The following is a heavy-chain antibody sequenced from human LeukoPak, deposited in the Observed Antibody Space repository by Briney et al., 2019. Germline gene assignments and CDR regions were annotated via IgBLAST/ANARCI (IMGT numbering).Heavy chain of an antibody. Sequence: GGSLRLSCAASGFSFSDHYMSWIRQAPGKGLEWVSYISSSGSTIYYADSVKGRFTISRDNAKNSLYLQMNSLRAEDTAVYYCARDVLPYYYGSGSYYYWGQGTLVTVSS. CDR1: GFSFSDHY. D-gene: IGHD3-10*01. V-gene: IGHV3-11*04. J-gene: IGHJ4*02. CDR3: ARDVLPYYYGSGSYYY. CDR2: ISSSGSTI.